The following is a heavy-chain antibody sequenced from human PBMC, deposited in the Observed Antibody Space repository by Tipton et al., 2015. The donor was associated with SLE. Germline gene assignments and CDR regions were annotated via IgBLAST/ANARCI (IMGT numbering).Heavy chain of an antibody. V-gene: IGHV3-43D*04. Sequence: VQLVQSGGVVVQPGGSLRLSCAASGFIFDDYAMHWVRQAPGKGLEWVSVISWDGVRTYYADSVKGRFTISRDSSKHTLYLQMNSLRAEDTAVYYCARHCGSSCDGFDYWGQGTLVTVSS. D-gene: IGHD2-15*01. J-gene: IGHJ4*02. CDR3: ARHCGSSCDGFDY. CDR1: GFIFDDYA. CDR2: ISWDGVRT.